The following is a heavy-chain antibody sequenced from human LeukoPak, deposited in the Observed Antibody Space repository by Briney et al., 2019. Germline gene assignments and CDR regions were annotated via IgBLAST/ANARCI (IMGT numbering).Heavy chain of an antibody. J-gene: IGHJ4*02. CDR2: ISAYNGNT. D-gene: IGHD1-7*01. Sequence: ASVKVSCKASGYTFTSYGISWVRQAPGQGLEWMGWISAYNGNTNYAQKLQGRVTMTTDTSTSTAYMELRSLRSDDTAVYYCARVEHNWNFLRANPFDYWGQGTLVTVSS. V-gene: IGHV1-18*04. CDR3: ARVEHNWNFLRANPFDY. CDR1: GYTFTSYG.